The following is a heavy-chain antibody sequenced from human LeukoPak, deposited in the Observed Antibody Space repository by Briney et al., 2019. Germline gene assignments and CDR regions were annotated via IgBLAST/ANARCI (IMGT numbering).Heavy chain of an antibody. V-gene: IGHV4-4*07. J-gene: IGHJ3*01. CDR3: ARRTDSGYSSSSSAFDV. D-gene: IGHD6-6*01. CDR2: IYTSGST. CDR1: GGSISGYY. Sequence: SETLSLTCNVSGGSISGYYWSWIRQPAGKGLEWIGRIYTSGSTKYNPSLKSRVTVYVDTSKSQFSLKLTSVTAADTAVYYCARRTDSGYSSSSSAFDVWGQGTMVTVSS.